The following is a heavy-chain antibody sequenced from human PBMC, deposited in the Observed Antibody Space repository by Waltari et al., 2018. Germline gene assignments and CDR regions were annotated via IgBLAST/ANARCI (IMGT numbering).Heavy chain of an antibody. D-gene: IGHD5-18*01. Sequence: EVRLEESGGGLVQPGGSLRLSCAASGFAFSSYGMHWVRQAPGRALVGVSRIVVDGRGPTTPDSVMARFTISRDNAKNTVYLEMNSLRAEDTAVYYCSRSPAGYSRSDYWGQGTLVTVSS. J-gene: IGHJ4*02. CDR2: IVVDGRGP. V-gene: IGHV3-74*01. CDR3: SRSPAGYSRSDY. CDR1: GFAFSSYG.